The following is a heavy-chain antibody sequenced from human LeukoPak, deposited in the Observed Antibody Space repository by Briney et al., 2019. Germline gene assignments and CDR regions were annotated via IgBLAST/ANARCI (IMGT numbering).Heavy chain of an antibody. J-gene: IGHJ5*02. CDR1: GFTFSSYW. CDR2: INSDGSTT. Sequence: GGSLRLSCAASGFTFSSYWMHWVRHAPGKGPMWVSRINSDGSTTDCADSVKGRFTISRDNAKSTLYLQMNILTAEDTAVYYCARDWWFDPWGQGTLVTVAS. CDR3: ARDWWFDP. V-gene: IGHV3-74*01.